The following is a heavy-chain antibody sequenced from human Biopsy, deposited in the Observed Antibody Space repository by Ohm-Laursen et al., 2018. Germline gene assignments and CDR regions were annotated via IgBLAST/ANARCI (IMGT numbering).Heavy chain of an antibody. D-gene: IGHD1-1*01. J-gene: IGHJ4*02. CDR3: ARDQRGPSLLEAKLTPNYFDY. V-gene: IGHV3-21*01. Sequence: SLRLSCSASGFMFSASWMSWVRQAPGKGLEWVSSIRSSGDYMFYADPVKGRFTISRDNAKNSLYLQMNSLRAEDTAVYYCARDQRGPSLLEAKLTPNYFDYWGRGSLVTVSS. CDR1: GFMFSASW. CDR2: IRSSGDYM.